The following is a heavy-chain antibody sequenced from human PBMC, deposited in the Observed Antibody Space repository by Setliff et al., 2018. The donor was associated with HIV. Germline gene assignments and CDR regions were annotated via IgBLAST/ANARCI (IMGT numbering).Heavy chain of an antibody. Sequence: GGSLRLSCEASGFTFSSYTMHWVRQAPGKGLEWVALISSDGNNKYYADSVKGRFIISRDNSKNTVHLQMNSLRGEVTAVYYCARPLLRTNTVYGILGNWFDSWGRGTLVTVSS. CDR3: ARPLLRTNTVYGILGNWFDS. J-gene: IGHJ5*01. CDR1: GFTFSSYT. V-gene: IGHV3-30*04. CDR2: ISSDGNNK. D-gene: IGHD2-8*01.